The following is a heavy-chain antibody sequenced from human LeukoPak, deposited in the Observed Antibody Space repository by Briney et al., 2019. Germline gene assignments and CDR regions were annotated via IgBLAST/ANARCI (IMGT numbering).Heavy chain of an antibody. CDR2: IYYSGST. CDR1: GGSISSSSYY. D-gene: IGHD3-22*01. J-gene: IGHJ4*02. CDR3: ARDYYDSSSPFDY. Sequence: SSETLSLTCTVSGGSISSSSYYWGWIRQPPGKGLEWIGSIYYSGSTYYNPSLKSRVTISVDTSKNQFSLKLSSVTAADTAVYYCARDYYDSSSPFDYWGQGTLVTVSS. V-gene: IGHV4-39*07.